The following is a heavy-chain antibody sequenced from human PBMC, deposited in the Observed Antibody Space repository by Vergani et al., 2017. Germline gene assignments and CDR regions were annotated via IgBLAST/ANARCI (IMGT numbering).Heavy chain of an antibody. J-gene: IGHJ3*02. V-gene: IGHV5-51*01. CDR3: GRLGDGYYYHGFDI. D-gene: IGHD3-3*01. Sequence: EVQLVQSGAEVKKPGESLKISCKGSGFSFSTYWIGWVRQMPGKGLEWLGLIFPGDSQIRSRLSFQGRVTISADKSISTAYLQWYRLQASDTAMYYCGRLGDGYYYHGFDIWGQGTAVTVSS. CDR2: IFPGDSQI. CDR1: GFSFSTYW.